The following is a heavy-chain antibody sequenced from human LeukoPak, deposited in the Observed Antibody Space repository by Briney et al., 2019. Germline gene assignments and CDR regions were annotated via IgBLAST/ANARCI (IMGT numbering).Heavy chain of an antibody. V-gene: IGHV4-61*08. CDR2: INYIRTT. CDR1: GGSISSGGYY. D-gene: IGHD6-13*01. Sequence: PSETLSLTCTVSGGSISSGGYYWNWIRQPPGKGLEWIGYINYIRTTDYNPSLKSRVTISLDTSKNRFSLKLSSVTAADTAMYYCARSYSSSDHYYYYGMDVWGQGTTVTVSS. CDR3: ARSYSSSDHYYYYGMDV. J-gene: IGHJ6*02.